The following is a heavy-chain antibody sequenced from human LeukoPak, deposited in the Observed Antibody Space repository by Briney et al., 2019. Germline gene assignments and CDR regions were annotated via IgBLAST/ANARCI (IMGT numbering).Heavy chain of an antibody. Sequence: ASVKVSCKASGGTFSSYAISWVRQAPGQGLEWMGGIIPILGIANYAQKFQGRVTITADKSTSTAYMELSSLRSEDTAVYYYARGGYDILTGYHIDYWGQGTLVTVSS. CDR3: ARGGYDILTGYHIDY. CDR2: IIPILGIA. D-gene: IGHD3-9*01. CDR1: GGTFSSYA. V-gene: IGHV1-69*04. J-gene: IGHJ4*02.